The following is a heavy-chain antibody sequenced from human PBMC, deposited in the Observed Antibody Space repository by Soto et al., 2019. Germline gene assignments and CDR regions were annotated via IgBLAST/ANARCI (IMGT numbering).Heavy chain of an antibody. CDR3: ARGQGVGFKYYFDS. CDR1: GFTFSNYN. Sequence: GGSLRLSCAGSGFTFSNYNLNWVRQAPGKGLEWVSCISGSGSNIYYADSVKGRFTISRDNAKKSLYLQMNSLRDEDTAVYYCARGQGVGFKYYFDSWGQGTLVTVSS. D-gene: IGHD2-15*01. V-gene: IGHV3-48*02. CDR2: ISGSGSNI. J-gene: IGHJ4*02.